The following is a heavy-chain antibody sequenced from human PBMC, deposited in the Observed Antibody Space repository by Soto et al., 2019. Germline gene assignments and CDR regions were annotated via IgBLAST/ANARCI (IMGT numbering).Heavy chain of an antibody. CDR1: GYPFTSYY. CDR3: AREAAVAGTAFDH. V-gene: IGHV1-46*01. D-gene: IGHD6-19*01. Sequence: ASVKVSCKASGYPFTSYYLHWVRQAPGQGPEWMGRINVSDGSTRYAQNFQGRVSMTRDTSTTTVYMELSPLRSDDTAVYYCAREAAVAGTAFDHWGQGTLVTVSS. J-gene: IGHJ5*02. CDR2: INVSDGST.